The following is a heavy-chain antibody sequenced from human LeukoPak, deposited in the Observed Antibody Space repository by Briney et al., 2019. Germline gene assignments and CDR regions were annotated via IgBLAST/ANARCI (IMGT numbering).Heavy chain of an antibody. D-gene: IGHD5-24*01. J-gene: IGHJ4*02. CDR2: ISSSSSYI. CDR3: ARDARWLQPKCYFDY. Sequence: RGSLRLSCAASGFTFSSYSMNSVRQAPGKGLEWDQSISSSSSYIYYADSVEGRFTISRDNAKNSLYLQMNSLRAEDTAVYYCARDARWLQPKCYFDYWGQGTLVTVSS. V-gene: IGHV3-21*01. CDR1: GFTFSSYS.